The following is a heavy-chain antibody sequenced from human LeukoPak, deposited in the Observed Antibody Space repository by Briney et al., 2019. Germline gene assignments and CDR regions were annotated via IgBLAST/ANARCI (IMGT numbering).Heavy chain of an antibody. CDR2: ISAYNGNT. CDR3: ARDPGARYSSGWAYDY. D-gene: IGHD6-19*01. V-gene: IGHV1-18*01. J-gene: IGHJ4*02. Sequence: ASVKVSCKASGYTFTSYGISWVRQAPGQGLEWMGWISAYNGNTNYAQKLQGRVTMTTDTSTSTAYMELRSLRSDDTAVYYCARDPGARYSSGWAYDYWGQGTLVTVSS. CDR1: GYTFTSYG.